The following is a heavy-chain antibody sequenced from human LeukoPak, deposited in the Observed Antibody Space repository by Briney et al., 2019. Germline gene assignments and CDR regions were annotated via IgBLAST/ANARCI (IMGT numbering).Heavy chain of an antibody. J-gene: IGHJ3*02. CDR2: IKEDGSEK. V-gene: IGHV3-7*01. D-gene: IGHD1-26*01. Sequence: GGSLRLSCAASGFPFNSYWMNWVRQAPGRGLEWVANIKEDGSEKFYVDSVKGRFTISRDNAKNSLFLQMTSLRAEDTALYYCAPEVWELQGASDIWGQGTMVTVSS. CDR1: GFPFNSYW. CDR3: APEVWELQGASDI.